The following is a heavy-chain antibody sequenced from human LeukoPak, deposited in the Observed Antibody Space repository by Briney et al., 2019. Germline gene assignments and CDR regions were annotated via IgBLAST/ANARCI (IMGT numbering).Heavy chain of an antibody. J-gene: IGHJ4*02. CDR3: AKERFYYDSSGYDLA. Sequence: ASVKVSCKASGYIFTGSYIHWVRQAPGQGLEWMGWINPNSGDTNYAQKFQGRVTMTRDTSISTAYMELSRLRSDDTAVYYCAKERFYYDSSGYDLAWGPGTLVTVSS. V-gene: IGHV1-2*02. D-gene: IGHD3-22*01. CDR1: GYIFTGSY. CDR2: INPNSGDT.